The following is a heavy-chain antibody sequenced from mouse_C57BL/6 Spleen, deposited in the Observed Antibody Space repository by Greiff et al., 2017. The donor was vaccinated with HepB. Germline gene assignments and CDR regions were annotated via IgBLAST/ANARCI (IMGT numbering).Heavy chain of an antibody. J-gene: IGHJ3*01. CDR2: INPSNGGT. CDR3: AGYGFPDYYGSSYAAY. V-gene: IGHV1-53*01. Sequence: QVQLQQPGTELVKPGASVKLSCKASGYTFTSYWMHWVKQRPGQGLEWIGNINPSNGGTNYNEKFKSKATLTVDESSSTAYMQLSSLTSEDSAVYYCAGYGFPDYYGSSYAAYWGQGTLVTVSA. CDR1: GYTFTSYW. D-gene: IGHD1-1*01.